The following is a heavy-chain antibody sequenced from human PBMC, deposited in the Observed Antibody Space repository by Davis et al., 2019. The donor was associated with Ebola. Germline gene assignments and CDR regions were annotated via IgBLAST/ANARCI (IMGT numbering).Heavy chain of an antibody. Sequence: ASVKVSCKASGYTFTSYGISWARQAPGQGLEWMGWISAYNGNTNYAQKFQGRVTMTRNTSISTAYMELSSLRSEDTAVYYCAGGRSSSWFKWGQGTLVTVSS. J-gene: IGHJ4*02. V-gene: IGHV1-18*01. D-gene: IGHD6-13*01. CDR3: AGGRSSSWFK. CDR1: GYTFTSYG. CDR2: ISAYNGNT.